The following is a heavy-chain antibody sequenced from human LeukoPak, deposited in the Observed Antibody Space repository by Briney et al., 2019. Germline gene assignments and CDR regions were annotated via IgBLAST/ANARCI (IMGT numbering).Heavy chain of an antibody. CDR3: ARPFRPGIAAAGG. J-gene: IGHJ4*02. CDR2: IYYSGST. Sequence: SETLSLTCAVSGGSISSSNWWSWVRQSPGKGLEWIGSIYYSGSTYYNPSLKSRVTISVDTSKNQFSLKLSSVTAADTAVYYCARPFRPGIAAAGGWGQGTLVTVSS. CDR1: GGSISSSNW. D-gene: IGHD6-13*01. V-gene: IGHV4-4*02.